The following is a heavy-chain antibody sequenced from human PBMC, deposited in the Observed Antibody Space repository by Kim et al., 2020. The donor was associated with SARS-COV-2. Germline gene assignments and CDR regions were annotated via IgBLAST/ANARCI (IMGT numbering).Heavy chain of an antibody. D-gene: IGHD3-22*01. CDR2: ISYDGSNK. CDR1: GFTFSSYG. J-gene: IGHJ4*02. V-gene: IGHV3-30*18. Sequence: GGSLRLSCAASGFTFSSYGMHWVRQAPGKGLEWVAVISYDGSNKYYADSVKGRFTISRDNSKNTLYLQMNSLRAEDTAVYYCAKDESLIVVVPVFHMVDYWGQGTLVTVSS. CDR3: AKDESLIVVVPVFHMVDY.